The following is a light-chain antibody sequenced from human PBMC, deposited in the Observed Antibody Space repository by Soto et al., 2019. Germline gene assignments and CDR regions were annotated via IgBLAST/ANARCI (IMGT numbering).Light chain of an antibody. CDR2: GAS. V-gene: IGKV1-5*01. CDR1: QTISTF. CDR3: QQYIGLWT. Sequence: DIQLTQSPSTLSASVGDRVTITCRASQTISTFLAWYQQKPGKAPHLLLCGASSLQSGVPSRFSGSGSGTEFTLSISSLQPDDLGTYYCQQYIGLWTFGQGTKVDLK. J-gene: IGKJ1*01.